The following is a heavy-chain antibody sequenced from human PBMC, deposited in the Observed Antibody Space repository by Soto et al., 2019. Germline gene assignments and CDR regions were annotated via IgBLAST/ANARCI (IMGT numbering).Heavy chain of an antibody. CDR3: ARGRGITIFGVAIPYYYYGMDV. CDR2: MNPNSGNT. J-gene: IGHJ6*02. CDR1: GYTFTSYD. V-gene: IGHV1-8*01. Sequence: ASVKVSCKASGYTFTSYDINWVRQATGQGLEWMGWMNPNSGNTGYAQKFQGRVTMTRNTSISTAYMELSSLRSEDTAVYYCARGRGITIFGVAIPYYYYGMDVWGQGTTVTVSS. D-gene: IGHD3-3*01.